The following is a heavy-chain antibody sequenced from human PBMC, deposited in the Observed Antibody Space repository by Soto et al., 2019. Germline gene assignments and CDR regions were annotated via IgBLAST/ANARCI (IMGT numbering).Heavy chain of an antibody. CDR3: ARWGTTGGLDV. CDR2: TSYDGSDK. Sequence: QVQLVESGGGVVQPGTSLRVSCVGSGFTFRSYVIHWVRQAPGKGLEWVALTSYDGSDKYYADSVRGRFTIARDNSRNTVYLQTDSLRLEDTALYYCARWGTTGGLDVWGQGTLVSVSS. D-gene: IGHD3-16*01. CDR1: GFTFRSYV. J-gene: IGHJ1*01. V-gene: IGHV3-30*19.